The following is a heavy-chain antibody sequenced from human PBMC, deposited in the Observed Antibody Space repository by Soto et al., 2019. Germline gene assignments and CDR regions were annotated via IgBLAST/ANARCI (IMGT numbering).Heavy chain of an antibody. V-gene: IGHV3-30*04. J-gene: IGHJ4*02. CDR3: AKVGGHLAGPQNDY. Sequence: QVQLVESGGGVVQPGRSLRLSCAASGFTFSSYAMHWVRQAPGKGLEWVAVISYDGSNKYYADSVKGRFTISRDNSKNTLYLQMNSLRAEDTAVYYCAKVGGHLAGPQNDYWGQGTLVTVSS. CDR2: ISYDGSNK. D-gene: IGHD6-19*01. CDR1: GFTFSSYA.